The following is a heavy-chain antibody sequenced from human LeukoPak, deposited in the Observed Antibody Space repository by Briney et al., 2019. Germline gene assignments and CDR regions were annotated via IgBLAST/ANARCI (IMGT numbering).Heavy chain of an antibody. CDR1: GGSISSSNW. J-gene: IGHJ4*02. CDR2: IYHSGST. Sequence: SETLSLTCAVSGGSISSSNWWSWVRQPPGKGLEWIGEIYHSGSTNYNPSLKSRVTISVDKSKNQFSLKLSSVTAADTAVYYCARALRADYKIYYFDYWGQGTLVTVSS. CDR3: ARALRADYKIYYFDY. V-gene: IGHV4-4*02. D-gene: IGHD5-24*01.